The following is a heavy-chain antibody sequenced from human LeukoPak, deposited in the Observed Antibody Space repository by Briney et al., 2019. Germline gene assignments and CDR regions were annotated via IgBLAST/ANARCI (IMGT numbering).Heavy chain of an antibody. CDR3: ARSAGYCSGGSCYKQFDY. D-gene: IGHD2-15*01. CDR1: GGTFSSYA. CDR2: IIPIFGTA. V-gene: IGHV1-69*13. Sequence: SVKVSCKASGGTFSSYAISWVRQAPGQGLEWMGGIIPIFGTANYAQKFQGRVTITADESTSTAYMELSSLRSEDTAVYYCARSAGYCSGGSCYKQFDYWGQGTLVTVSS. J-gene: IGHJ4*02.